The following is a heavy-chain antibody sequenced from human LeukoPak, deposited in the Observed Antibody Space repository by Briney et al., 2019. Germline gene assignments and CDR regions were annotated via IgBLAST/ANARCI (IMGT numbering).Heavy chain of an antibody. Sequence: ETLSLTCTVSGGSITSYYWSWIRQPPGKGLEWIGYIYYSGSTNYNPSLKSRVTISVDTSKNQFSLKLSSVTAADTAVYYCARLASGSPSVDYWGQGTLVTVSS. CDR3: ARLASGSPSVDY. D-gene: IGHD1-26*01. CDR2: IYYSGST. J-gene: IGHJ4*02. V-gene: IGHV4-59*01. CDR1: GGSITSYY.